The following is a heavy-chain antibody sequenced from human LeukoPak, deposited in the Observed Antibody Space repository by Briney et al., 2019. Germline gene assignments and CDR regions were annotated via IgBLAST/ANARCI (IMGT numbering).Heavy chain of an antibody. Sequence: SETLSLTFTVSGGSISRYYWSWIRQSPGKGLDWIGYIHNRGSTSYNPSLKSRVTISLDTSKNQFSLRLSSVTAADTAVYYCARHGTSSDFYFAVDVWGQGTTVTVSS. J-gene: IGHJ6*02. CDR2: IHNRGST. D-gene: IGHD1-1*01. V-gene: IGHV4-59*08. CDR3: ARHGTSSDFYFAVDV. CDR1: GGSISRYY.